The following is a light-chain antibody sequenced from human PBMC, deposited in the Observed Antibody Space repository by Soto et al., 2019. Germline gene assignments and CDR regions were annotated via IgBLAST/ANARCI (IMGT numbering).Light chain of an antibody. CDR1: SSDVGDNNY. CDR3: GSSTSSSVI. V-gene: IGLV2-14*03. CDR2: DVS. Sequence: QSVLTQPASVSGSPGQSITISCTGTSSDVGDNNYVSWYQQHPGKAPKLLIYDVSKRPSGVSNRFSGSKSGNTASLTISGLQAEDEADYYSGSSTSSSVIFGGGTKVTVL. J-gene: IGLJ2*01.